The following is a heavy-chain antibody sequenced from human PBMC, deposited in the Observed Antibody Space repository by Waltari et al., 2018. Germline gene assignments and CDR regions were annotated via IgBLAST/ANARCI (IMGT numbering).Heavy chain of an antibody. Sequence: EVQLVESGGGRVQPGGSLSLPCAAAAFPFSTSWMSWVRQAPGKGLEVVANVKEDGSVKNYVDSVKGRFTISRDNAKNSLYLQMNSLRADDTAVYYCARDPHYSAFDIWGQGTMVTVSS. CDR3: ARDPHYSAFDI. J-gene: IGHJ3*02. CDR1: AFPFSTSW. D-gene: IGHD2-21*01. CDR2: VKEDGSVK. V-gene: IGHV3-7*01.